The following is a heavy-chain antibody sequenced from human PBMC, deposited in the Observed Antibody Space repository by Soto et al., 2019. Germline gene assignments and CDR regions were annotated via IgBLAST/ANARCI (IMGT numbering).Heavy chain of an antibody. CDR3: ARAVGIGYSYGSYYFDY. V-gene: IGHV1-69*13. CDR1: GGTFSSYA. J-gene: IGHJ4*02. CDR2: IIPIFGTA. D-gene: IGHD5-18*01. Sequence: GASVKVSCKASGGTFSSYAISWVRQAPGQGLEWMGEIIPIFGTANYAQKFQGRVTITADESTSTAYMELSSLRSEDTAVYYCARAVGIGYSYGSYYFDYWGQGTLVTVSS.